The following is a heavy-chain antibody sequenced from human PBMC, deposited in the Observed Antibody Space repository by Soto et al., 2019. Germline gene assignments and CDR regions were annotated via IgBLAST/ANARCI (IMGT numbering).Heavy chain of an antibody. V-gene: IGHV2-26*01. CDR2: FFSDAER. CDR1: GFSLTNGRMG. D-gene: IGHD4-17*01. Sequence: QVTLKESGPVLVKPTETLTLTCSGSGFSLTNGRMGVSWIRQPPGKALEWLAHFFSDAERSYSTSMQSRLNMYKDSSGSQVVLTMTNMAPADTATYFCARMDGDYNYYGLDVWGHGIAVTVSS. J-gene: IGHJ6*02. CDR3: ARMDGDYNYYGLDV.